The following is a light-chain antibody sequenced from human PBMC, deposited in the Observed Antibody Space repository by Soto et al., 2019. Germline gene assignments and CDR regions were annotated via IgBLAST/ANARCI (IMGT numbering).Light chain of an antibody. CDR3: CSYAGSYTLV. J-gene: IGLJ2*01. Sequence: QSALTQPRSVSGSPGQSVTLSCTGTISDVGGYHYVSWYQHHPGKAPKIIIFDVNQRPSGVPDRFSGSKSGNTASLTISGLQTEDEADYYCCSYAGSYTLVFGGGTQLTVL. CDR2: DVN. CDR1: ISDVGGYHY. V-gene: IGLV2-11*01.